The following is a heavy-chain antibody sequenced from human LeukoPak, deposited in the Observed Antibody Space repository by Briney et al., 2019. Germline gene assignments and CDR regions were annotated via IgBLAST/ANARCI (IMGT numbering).Heavy chain of an antibody. D-gene: IGHD1-7*01. V-gene: IGHV3-7*01. CDR3: VRDDGGLEIRSDHAFEV. CDR2: IKQDGSET. J-gene: IGHJ3*01. Sequence: GGSLRLSCAASGFTFSNYGMHWVRQAPGRGLEWVANIKQDGSETHYVDSVKGRFIISRDNAKKSLNLQMNSLRGEDTAVYYCVRDDGGLEIRSDHAFEVWGQGTMVTVSS. CDR1: GFTFSNYG.